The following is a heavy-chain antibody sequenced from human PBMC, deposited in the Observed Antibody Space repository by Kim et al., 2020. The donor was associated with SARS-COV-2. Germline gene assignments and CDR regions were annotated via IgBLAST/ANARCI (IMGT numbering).Heavy chain of an antibody. V-gene: IGHV3-30*18. CDR1: GFTFTNYG. CDR3: AKQGYETSVVTSYLDH. J-gene: IGHJ4*02. CDR2: ILHDGTNK. D-gene: IGHD3-16*02. Sequence: EGSLRLSCAASGFTFTNYGIHWVRQAPGKGLEWVASILHDGTNKYYAESVKGRFTISKDNSKNTLYLQMNSLRGEDTAVYYCAKQGYETSVVTSYLDHWGQGTLVAVSS.